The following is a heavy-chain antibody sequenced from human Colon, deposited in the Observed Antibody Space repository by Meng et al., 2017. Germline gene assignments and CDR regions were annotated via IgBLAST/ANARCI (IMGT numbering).Heavy chain of an antibody. D-gene: IGHD5-18*01. CDR1: WDSVSSNTAA. CDR3: ARDHGYSYGLPLDY. Sequence: QVQLQQSGPGLVKPSQTLSLPCVLSWDSVSSNTAAWNWIRQSPSRGLEWLGRTYYRSKWYNEYAVSVKSRMTFNADTSKNQVSLQVNSVTPEDTAVYYCARDHGYSYGLPLDYWGQGILVTVSS. J-gene: IGHJ4*02. V-gene: IGHV6-1*01. CDR2: TYYRSKWYN.